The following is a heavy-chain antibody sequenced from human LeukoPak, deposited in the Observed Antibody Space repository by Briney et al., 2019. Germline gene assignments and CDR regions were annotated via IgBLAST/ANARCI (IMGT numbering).Heavy chain of an antibody. J-gene: IGHJ4*02. CDR1: GGSFSGYY. Sequence: SETLSLTCAVYGGSFSGYYWSWIRQPPGKGLEWIGEINHSGSTNYNPSLKSRVTISVDTSKNQFSLKLSSVTAADTAVYYCTEGIAADSIPDGPWGQGTLVTVSS. CDR2: INHSGST. CDR3: TEGIAADSIPDGP. V-gene: IGHV4-34*01. D-gene: IGHD6-13*01.